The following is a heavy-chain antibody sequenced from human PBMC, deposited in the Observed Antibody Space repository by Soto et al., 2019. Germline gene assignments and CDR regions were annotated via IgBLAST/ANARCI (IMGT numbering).Heavy chain of an antibody. Sequence: PSETLSLTCTVSGGSISSYYWSWIRQPPGKGLEWIGYIYYSGSTNYNPSLKSRVTISVDTSKNQFSLKLSSVTAADTAVYYCARAGLIVGATPLDYWGQGTLVTVSS. CDR2: IYYSGST. CDR3: ARAGLIVGATPLDY. D-gene: IGHD1-26*01. V-gene: IGHV4-59*01. J-gene: IGHJ4*02. CDR1: GGSISSYY.